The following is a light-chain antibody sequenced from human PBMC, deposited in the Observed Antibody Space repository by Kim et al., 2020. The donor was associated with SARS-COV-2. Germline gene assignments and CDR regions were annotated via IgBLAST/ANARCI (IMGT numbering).Light chain of an antibody. Sequence: IQFTQSPSSLSASVGDRVTITCRASQGISRYLAWYQQKPGKATKLLIYAASTLQSGVPSRFSGSESGTDFTVTISSLQPEDFATYYGGHLNSYPFSFGPGNKVDIK. V-gene: IGKV1-9*01. CDR3: GHLNSYPFS. J-gene: IGKJ3*01. CDR2: AAS. CDR1: QGISRY.